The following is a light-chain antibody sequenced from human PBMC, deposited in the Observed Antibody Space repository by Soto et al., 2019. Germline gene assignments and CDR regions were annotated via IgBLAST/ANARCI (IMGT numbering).Light chain of an antibody. CDR1: QSVSSSY. Sequence: EIVLTQSPGTLSLSPGERATLSCRASQSVSSSYLAWYQQKPGQAPRLLIYGASSRATGIPDRFSGSGSGRDFTLTISRLEPEDFAVYYCQQYGSCPGTLGQGTKVEIK. CDR3: QQYGSCPGT. J-gene: IGKJ1*01. V-gene: IGKV3-20*01. CDR2: GAS.